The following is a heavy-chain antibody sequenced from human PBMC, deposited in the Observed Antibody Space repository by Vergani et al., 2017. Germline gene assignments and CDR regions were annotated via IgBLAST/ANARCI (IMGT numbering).Heavy chain of an antibody. Sequence: QITLRESGPTLVKPTQTLTLTCTFSGFSLTTGGEGVGWIRQPPGRALEWLAFVYWNDDERYSPALKRRVTNTKHTSNNEVILTMATMDPVETATYYCVHRLGYFDWDGAFDVWGPGTMVTVSS. J-gene: IGHJ3*01. CDR3: VHRLGYFDWDGAFDV. CDR1: GFSLTTGGEG. V-gene: IGHV2-5*01. D-gene: IGHD3-9*01. CDR2: VYWNDDE.